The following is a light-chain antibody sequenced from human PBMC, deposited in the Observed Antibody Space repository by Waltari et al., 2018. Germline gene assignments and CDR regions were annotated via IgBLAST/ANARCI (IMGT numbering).Light chain of an antibody. V-gene: IGLV7-46*01. CDR1: TGAVTSGHY. J-gene: IGLJ2*01. CDR2: DTD. CDR3: LLSYSDSWL. Sequence: QAVVTQEPSLTVSPGGTVTLTCGSNTGAVTSGHYPYWFQQKPGQAPRTLIYDTDNKHSWTPARFSGSLLGGKAALTLSAAQPEDEAEYYCLLSYSDSWLFGGGTKLTVL.